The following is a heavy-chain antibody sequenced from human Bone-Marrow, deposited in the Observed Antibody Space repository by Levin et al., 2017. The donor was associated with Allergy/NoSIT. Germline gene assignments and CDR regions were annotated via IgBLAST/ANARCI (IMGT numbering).Heavy chain of an antibody. D-gene: IGHD3-3*01. CDR1: GVSIGSGGFY. CDR3: ARDRWGGVLLTDY. V-gene: IGHV4-31*03. Sequence: SETLSLTCTVSGVSIGSGGFYWNWIRQHPGKGLEWIGYISYNGKTYYNLSLKSRLTISLDASKNKFSLKLSSVTAADAAVYFCARDRWGGVLLTDYWGQGTLVTVPP. J-gene: IGHJ4*02. CDR2: ISYNGKT.